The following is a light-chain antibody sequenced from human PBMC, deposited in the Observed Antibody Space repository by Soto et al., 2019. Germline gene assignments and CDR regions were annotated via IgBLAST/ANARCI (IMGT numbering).Light chain of an antibody. CDR1: QSISSW. CDR2: DAS. V-gene: IGKV1-5*01. Sequence: DIQMTHSPSTLSASVLDIVTITFRASQSISSWLASYQQKPGKAPKLLIYDASALPRGVPSRFSGSGSGTAFTLTIGSLQPEDFATYYCQKTYITPRKFGQGTKVDIK. CDR3: QKTYITPRK. J-gene: IGKJ1*01.